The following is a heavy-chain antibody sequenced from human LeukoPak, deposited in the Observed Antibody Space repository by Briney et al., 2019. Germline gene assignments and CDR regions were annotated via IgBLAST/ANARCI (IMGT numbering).Heavy chain of an antibody. D-gene: IGHD1-26*01. J-gene: IGHJ4*02. Sequence: GGFLRLSCAASGFTVSSNYMSWVRQAPGKGLEWVSVIYSGGSTYYADSVKGRFTISRDNSKNTLYLQMNSLRAEDTAVYYCARGGQWELPNYWGQGTLVTVSS. CDR1: GFTVSSNY. V-gene: IGHV3-53*01. CDR2: IYSGGST. CDR3: ARGGQWELPNY.